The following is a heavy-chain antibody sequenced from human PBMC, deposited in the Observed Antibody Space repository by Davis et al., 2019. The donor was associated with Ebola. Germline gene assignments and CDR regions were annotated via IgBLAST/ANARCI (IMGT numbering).Heavy chain of an antibody. CDR2: ISSSSSTT. CDR1: GFTFSSYA. D-gene: IGHD3-9*01. J-gene: IGHJ6*02. CDR3: AGATGYYRHGMDV. V-gene: IGHV3-48*02. Sequence: GESLKISCAASGFTFSSYAMHWVRQAPGKGLEWVSYISSSSSTTYYADSVKGRFTISRDNAKNSLYLQMNSLRDEDTAVYYCAGATGYYRHGMDVWGQGTTVTVSS.